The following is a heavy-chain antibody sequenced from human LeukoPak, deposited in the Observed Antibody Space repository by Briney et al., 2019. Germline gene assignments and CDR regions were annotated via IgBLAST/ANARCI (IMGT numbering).Heavy chain of an antibody. V-gene: IGHV4-34*01. D-gene: IGHD3-3*01. CDR2: INHSGGT. Sequence: SEILSLTCAVYGGSFSGYYWSWIRQPPGKGLEWIGEINHSGGTNYNPSLKSRVTISVDTSKSQFSLKLSSVTAADTAVYYCARGHHRITIFGVVKPRGWFDPWGQGTLVTVSS. CDR3: ARGHHRITIFGVVKPRGWFDP. CDR1: GGSFSGYY. J-gene: IGHJ5*02.